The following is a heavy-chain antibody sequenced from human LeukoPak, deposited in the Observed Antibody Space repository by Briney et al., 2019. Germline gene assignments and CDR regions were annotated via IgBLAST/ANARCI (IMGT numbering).Heavy chain of an antibody. V-gene: IGHV3-23*01. CDR2: ITRGVGST. CDR1: GFTFSSYS. Sequence: GGSLRLSCAASGFTFSSYSMNWVRQAPGKGLECVSAITRGVGSTYYADSVKGRFTISRDNSKNTLYLQMNSLRAEDTAVYYCAKGHRAAAGTGAFDYWGQGTLVTVSS. J-gene: IGHJ4*02. CDR3: AKGHRAAAGTGAFDY. D-gene: IGHD6-13*01.